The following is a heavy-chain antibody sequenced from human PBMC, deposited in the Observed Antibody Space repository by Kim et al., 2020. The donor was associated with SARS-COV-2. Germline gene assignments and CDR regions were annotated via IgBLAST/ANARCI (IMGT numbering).Heavy chain of an antibody. CDR1: GFTFSRSG. D-gene: IGHD2-8*02. V-gene: IGHV3-33*01. CDR3: ARDKNTGYIDF. Sequence: GGSLRLSCAASGFTFSRSGMHWVRQAPGKGLEWVAIIWFDGSKQYYEDSVRSRFIISRDNSNNMLYLQMNSLRAEDTAVYYCARDKNTGYIDFWGQGTLV. CDR2: IWFDGSKQ. J-gene: IGHJ4*02.